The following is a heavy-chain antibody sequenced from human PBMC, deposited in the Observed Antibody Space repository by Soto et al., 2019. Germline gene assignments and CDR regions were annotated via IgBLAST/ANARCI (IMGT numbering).Heavy chain of an antibody. CDR2: IYYSGST. CDR3: ARHYSSGSRNWFDP. CDR1: GGSINSSSYF. J-gene: IGHJ5*02. V-gene: IGHV4-39*01. D-gene: IGHD6-19*01. Sequence: PSETLSLTCSVSGGSINSSSYFWGWVRQPPGKGLEWIGSIYYSGSTYYNPSLRSRVTISVDTSKNQFSLKLSSVTAADTAVFYCARHYSSGSRNWFDPWGQGTLVTVSS.